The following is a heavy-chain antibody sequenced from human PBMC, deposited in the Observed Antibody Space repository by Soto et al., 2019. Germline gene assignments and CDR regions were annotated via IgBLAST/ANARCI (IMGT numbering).Heavy chain of an antibody. Sequence: QLQLQESGPGLVKPSETLSLTCTVSGGSISSSSYYWGWIRQPPGKGLEWIGSIYYSGSTYYNPSLKSRVTISVDTSKNQFSLKLSSVTAADTAVYYCARLIASSYYYDSSGHPADYWGQGTLVTVSS. CDR3: ARLIASSYYYDSSGHPADY. CDR1: GGSISSSSYY. J-gene: IGHJ4*02. CDR2: IYYSGST. D-gene: IGHD3-22*01. V-gene: IGHV4-39*01.